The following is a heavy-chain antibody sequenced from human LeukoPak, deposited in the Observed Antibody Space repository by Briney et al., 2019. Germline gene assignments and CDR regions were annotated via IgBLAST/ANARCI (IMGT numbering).Heavy chain of an antibody. CDR1: GGSISSGGYY. Sequence: SETLSLTCTVSGGSISSGGYYWSWIRQHPGKGLEWIGYIYYSGSTYYNPSLKSRVTISVDTSKNQFPLKLSSVTAADTAVYYCARERGGSGSDNWGQGTLVTVSS. CDR2: IYYSGST. V-gene: IGHV4-31*03. CDR3: ARERGGSGSDN. J-gene: IGHJ4*02. D-gene: IGHD3-10*01.